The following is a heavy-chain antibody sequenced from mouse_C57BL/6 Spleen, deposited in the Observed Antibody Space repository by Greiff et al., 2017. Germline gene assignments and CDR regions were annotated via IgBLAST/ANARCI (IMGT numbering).Heavy chain of an antibody. J-gene: IGHJ3*01. CDR3: TRSGGLHPWFAY. D-gene: IGHD2-2*01. Sequence: VQGVESGAELVRPGASVTLSCKASGYTFTDYEMHWVKQTPVHGLEWIGAIDPETGGTAYNQKFKGKAILTADKSSSTAYMELRSLTSEDSAVYYCTRSGGLHPWFAYWGQGTLVTVSA. V-gene: IGHV1-15*01. CDR2: IDPETGGT. CDR1: GYTFTDYE.